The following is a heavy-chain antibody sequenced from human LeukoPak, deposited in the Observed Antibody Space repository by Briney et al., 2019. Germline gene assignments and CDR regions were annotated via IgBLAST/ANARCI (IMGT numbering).Heavy chain of an antibody. Sequence: PSQTLSLTCAVSGGSISSGGYSWSWTRQPPGKGLEWIGYIYHSGSTYYNPSLKSRVTISVDRSKNQFSLKLSSVTAADTAVYYCARRHTSWYSSSSTFPTIGRTFDYWGQGTLVTVSS. CDR1: GGSISSGGYS. J-gene: IGHJ4*02. V-gene: IGHV4-30-2*01. D-gene: IGHD6-13*01. CDR2: IYHSGST. CDR3: ARRHTSWYSSSSTFPTIGRTFDY.